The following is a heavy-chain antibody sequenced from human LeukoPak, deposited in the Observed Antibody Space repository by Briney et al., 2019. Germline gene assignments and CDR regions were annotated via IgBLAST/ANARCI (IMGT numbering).Heavy chain of an antibody. CDR3: ARGRRGYPLDY. CDR2: INHSGST. D-gene: IGHD3-22*01. J-gene: IGHJ4*02. Sequence: SETLSLTCAVYGGSFSGYYWGWIRQPPGKGLEWIGEINHSGSTNYNPSLKSRVTISVDTSKNQFSLKLSSVTAADTAVYYCARGRRGYPLDYWGQGTLVTVSS. CDR1: GGSFSGYY. V-gene: IGHV4-34*01.